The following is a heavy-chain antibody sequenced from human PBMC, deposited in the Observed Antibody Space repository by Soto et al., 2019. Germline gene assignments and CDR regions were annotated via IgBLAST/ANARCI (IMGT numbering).Heavy chain of an antibody. CDR1: GGTFSSSA. V-gene: IGHV1-69*12. J-gene: IGHJ6*02. Sequence: QVQLVQSGAEVKKPGSSVKVSCKASGGTFSSSAFSWVRQAPGQGLEWMGGIMPIFRTADYAQKFQGRVTITADEATTTAYVALISLRSEDTGVYYCAGDKDRQQLGGNYYYIMDVWGQGTTVTVSS. D-gene: IGHD3-3*02. CDR3: AGDKDRQQLGGNYYYIMDV. CDR2: IMPIFRTA.